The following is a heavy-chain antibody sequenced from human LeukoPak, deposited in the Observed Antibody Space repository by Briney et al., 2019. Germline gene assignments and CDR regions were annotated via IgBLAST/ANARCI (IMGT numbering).Heavy chain of an antibody. CDR1: GGTFSSYA. J-gene: IGHJ4*02. CDR3: ARVEMATTSFDY. D-gene: IGHD5-24*01. Sequence: ASVKVSCKASGGTFSSYAISWVRQAPGQGLEWMGWISAYNGNTNYAQKLQGRVTMTTDTSTSTAYMELRSLRSDDTAVYYCARVEMATTSFDYWGQGTLVTVSS. CDR2: ISAYNGNT. V-gene: IGHV1-18*01.